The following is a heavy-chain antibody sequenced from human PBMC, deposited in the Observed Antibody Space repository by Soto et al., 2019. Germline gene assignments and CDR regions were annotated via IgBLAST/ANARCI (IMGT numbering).Heavy chain of an antibody. CDR3: ARDTLPLSYYYYYMDV. CDR2: ISAYNGNT. CDR1: GYTFTIYG. Sequence: GASVKVSCKASGYTFTIYGISWVRQAPGQGLEWMGWISAYNGNTNYAQKLQGRVTMTTDTSTSTAYMELRSLRSDDTAVYYCARDTLPLSYYYYYMDVWGKGTTVTVSS. V-gene: IGHV1-18*01. J-gene: IGHJ6*03.